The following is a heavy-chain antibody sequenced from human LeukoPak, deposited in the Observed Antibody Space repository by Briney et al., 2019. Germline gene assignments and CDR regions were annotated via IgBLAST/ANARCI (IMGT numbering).Heavy chain of an antibody. CDR3: ARAPMIVVVFPPRLDF. CDR1: GYTFTGYY. CDR2: INPNTGGT. Sequence: ASVKVSCKSSGYTFTGYYMHWVRQAPGQGLEWMGWINPNTGGTNYAQNFQGRVTRTSDTSVSTAYMELSSLRSDDTAMYYCARAPMIVVVFPPRLDFWGQGTLVTVSS. V-gene: IGHV1-2*02. D-gene: IGHD3-22*01. J-gene: IGHJ4*02.